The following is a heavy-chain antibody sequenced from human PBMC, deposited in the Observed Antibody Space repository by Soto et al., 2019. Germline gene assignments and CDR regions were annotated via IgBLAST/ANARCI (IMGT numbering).Heavy chain of an antibody. Sequence: SETLSLTCTVPGGSFKSGSYSWSWIRQPPGKGLEWIGYVYHTGRTSYNSSLKSRVSISMDTSKNQFSLNLDSVTAADTAVYFCARDFAYFDSWGQGTLVTVSS. CDR3: ARDFAYFDS. V-gene: IGHV4-61*01. CDR2: VYHTGRT. CDR1: GGSFKSGSYS. J-gene: IGHJ4*02. D-gene: IGHD3-3*01.